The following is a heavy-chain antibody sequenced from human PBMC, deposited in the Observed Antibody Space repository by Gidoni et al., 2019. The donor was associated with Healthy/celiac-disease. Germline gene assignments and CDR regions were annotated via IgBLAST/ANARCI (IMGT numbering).Heavy chain of an antibody. V-gene: IGHV3-15*01. D-gene: IGHD2-2*01. CDR3: TTDPINSNIVVVP. Sequence: EVQLVESGGGLVQPGGSLRLSCAASGSTFSNAWMSSVRQAPGKVLGLVGRIKSKSDGGTTDYAVPVKGSFTNSRDDSKNTLYLQMNSLKSEDTAVYYCTTDPINSNIVVVPWGQGTLVTVSS. CDR1: GSTFSNAW. J-gene: IGHJ5*02. CDR2: IKSKSDGGTT.